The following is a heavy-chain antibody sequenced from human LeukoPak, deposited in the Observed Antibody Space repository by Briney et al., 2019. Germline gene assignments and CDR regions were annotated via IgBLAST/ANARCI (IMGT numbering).Heavy chain of an antibody. D-gene: IGHD3-22*01. V-gene: IGHV4-39*01. CDR3: ASNYYESSSFDY. CDR2: IYYSGNT. CDR1: GGSISSSNYY. Sequence: SETLSLTCTVSGGSISSSNYYWAWIRQPPGRGLEWIGSIYYSGNTYYSPSLKSRVTISVDTSKNQFSLKLSSVTAADTAVYYCASNYYESSSFDYWGQGTLVTVSS. J-gene: IGHJ4*02.